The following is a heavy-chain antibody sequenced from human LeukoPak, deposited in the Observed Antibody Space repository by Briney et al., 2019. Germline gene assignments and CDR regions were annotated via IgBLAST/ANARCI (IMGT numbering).Heavy chain of an antibody. CDR2: MYYSGST. J-gene: IGHJ4*02. V-gene: IGHV4-59*01. Sequence: MASETLSLTCTVSGDSISRYYWSWIRQPPGKGLEWIGYMYYSGSTKYNPSLRSRVTISVDASNNQASLKLSSVNAADTAVYYCARGSGSATPLPFDYWGQGTLVTVSS. CDR1: GDSISRYY. CDR3: ARGSGSATPLPFDY. D-gene: IGHD1-26*01.